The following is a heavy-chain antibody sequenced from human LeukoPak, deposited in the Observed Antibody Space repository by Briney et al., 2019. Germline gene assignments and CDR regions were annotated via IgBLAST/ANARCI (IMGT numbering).Heavy chain of an antibody. CDR1: GGSISSGSYY. D-gene: IGHD2-15*01. J-gene: IGHJ4*02. V-gene: IGHV4-61*02. CDR3: ARDFRSGGSFFDY. Sequence: SETLSLTCTVSGGSISSGSYYWSWIRQPAGKGLEWIGRINTSGSTNYNPSLKSRVTISVDTSKNQFSLKLSSVTAADTAVYYCARDFRSGGSFFDYWGQGTLVTVSS. CDR2: INTSGST.